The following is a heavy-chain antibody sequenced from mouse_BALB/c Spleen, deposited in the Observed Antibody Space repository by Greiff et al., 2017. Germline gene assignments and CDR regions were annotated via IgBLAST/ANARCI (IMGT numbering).Heavy chain of an antibody. CDR3: ARGGLRRGDAD. CDR1: GFNIKDYY. J-gene: IGHJ3*01. Sequence: VQLQQSGAELVRPGALVKLSCKASGFNIKDYYMHWVKQRPEQGLEWIGWIDPENGNTIYDPKFQGKASITADTSSNTAYLQLSSLTSEDTAVYYCARGGLRRGDADWGQGTLVTVSA. D-gene: IGHD2-4*01. V-gene: IGHV14-1*02. CDR2: IDPENGNT.